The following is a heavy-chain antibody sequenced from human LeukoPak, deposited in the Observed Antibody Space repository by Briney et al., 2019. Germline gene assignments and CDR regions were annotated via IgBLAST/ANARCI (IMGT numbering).Heavy chain of an antibody. Sequence: SETLSLTCAVSGYSISSGYYWGWIRQPPGKGLEWIGSIYHSGSTYYNPSLKSRVTISVDTSKNQFSLKLSSVTAADTAVYYCARGMIWFGELTTRGWGYYYMDVWGKGTTVTVSS. CDR3: ARGMIWFGELTTRGWGYYYMDV. D-gene: IGHD3-10*01. CDR2: IYHSGST. J-gene: IGHJ6*03. CDR1: GYSISSGYY. V-gene: IGHV4-38-2*01.